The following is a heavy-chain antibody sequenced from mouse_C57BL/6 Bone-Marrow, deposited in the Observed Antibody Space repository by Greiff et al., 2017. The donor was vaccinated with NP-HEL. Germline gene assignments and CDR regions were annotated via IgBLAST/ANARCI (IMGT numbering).Heavy chain of an antibody. CDR1: GYTFTSYW. CDR2: INPSNGGT. Sequence: QVQLQQPGTELVKPGASVKLSCKASGYTFTSYWMHWVKQRPGQGLEWIGNINPSNGGTNYNEKFKSKATLTVDKSSSTAYMQLSSLTSEDSAVYYCARGGVTTVVAHYYAMDDWGQGTSVTVSS. D-gene: IGHD1-1*01. V-gene: IGHV1-53*01. J-gene: IGHJ4*01. CDR3: ARGGVTTVVAHYYAMDD.